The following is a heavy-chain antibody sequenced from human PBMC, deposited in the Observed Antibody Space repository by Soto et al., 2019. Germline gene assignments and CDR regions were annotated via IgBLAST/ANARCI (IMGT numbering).Heavy chain of an antibody. CDR2: INPNSGGT. CDR3: ARGPTTYYDILTGYDYFDY. D-gene: IGHD3-9*01. J-gene: IGHJ4*02. CDR1: GYTFTGYY. Sequence: ASVKVSCKASGYTFTGYYMHWVRQAPGQGLEWMGWINPNSGGTNYAQKFQGWVTMTRDTSISTAYMELSRLRSDDTAVYYCARGPTTYYDILTGYDYFDYWGQGTLVTVSS. V-gene: IGHV1-2*04.